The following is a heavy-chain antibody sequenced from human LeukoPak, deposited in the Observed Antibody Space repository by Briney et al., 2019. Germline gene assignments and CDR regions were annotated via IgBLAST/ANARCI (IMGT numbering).Heavy chain of an antibody. CDR3: ARVKRGDIVATISPRSAFDI. D-gene: IGHD5-12*01. J-gene: IGHJ3*02. CDR1: GFTFSSYS. V-gene: IGHV3-21*01. Sequence: GGSLRLSCAASGFTFSSYSMNWVRQAPGKGLEWVSSISSSSSYIYYADSVKGRFTISRDNAKNPLYLQMNSLRAEDTAVYYCARVKRGDIVATISPRSAFDIWGQGTMVTVSS. CDR2: ISSSSSYI.